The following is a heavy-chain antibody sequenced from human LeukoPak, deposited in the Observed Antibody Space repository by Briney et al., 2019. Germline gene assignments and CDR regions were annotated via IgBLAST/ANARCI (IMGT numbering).Heavy chain of an antibody. D-gene: IGHD1-1*01. Sequence: GGSLRLSCSASGFTFSRYAMHWVRQASGKGLDYVSAISGNGGSTYYADSVKGRFTISRDNSKNTLYLQMSSLRAEDSAVHYCVKEGSLTQPDYWGQGTLVTVSS. CDR3: VKEGSLTQPDY. CDR2: ISGNGGST. J-gene: IGHJ4*02. V-gene: IGHV3-64D*06. CDR1: GFTFSRYA.